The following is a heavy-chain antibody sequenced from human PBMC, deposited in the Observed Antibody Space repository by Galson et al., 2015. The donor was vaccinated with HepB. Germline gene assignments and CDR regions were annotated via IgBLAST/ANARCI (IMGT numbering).Heavy chain of an antibody. V-gene: IGHV3-23*01. Sequence: SLRLSCAASGFTFSSYAMSWVRQAPGKGLEWVSAISGSGGSTYYADSVKGRFTISRDNSKNTLYLQKNSLRAEDTAVYYCAKTLYCSSTSCPRHYYYYGMDVWGQGTTVTVSS. CDR2: ISGSGGST. CDR1: GFTFSSYA. CDR3: AKTLYCSSTSCPRHYYYYGMDV. D-gene: IGHD2-2*01. J-gene: IGHJ6*02.